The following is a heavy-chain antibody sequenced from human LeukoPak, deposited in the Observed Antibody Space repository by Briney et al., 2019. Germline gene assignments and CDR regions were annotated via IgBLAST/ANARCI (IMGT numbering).Heavy chain of an antibody. J-gene: IGHJ4*02. D-gene: IGHD3-3*01. Sequence: GGSLRLSCAASGFTFSSYAMGWVRQAPGKGLQWVSTISGSDGSTCYADSVKGRFTISRDNSKNTLYLQMNSLRAEDTAVYYCAKEEWLLAVYFDYWGQGTLVTVSS. V-gene: IGHV3-23*01. CDR3: AKEEWLLAVYFDY. CDR2: ISGSDGST. CDR1: GFTFSSYA.